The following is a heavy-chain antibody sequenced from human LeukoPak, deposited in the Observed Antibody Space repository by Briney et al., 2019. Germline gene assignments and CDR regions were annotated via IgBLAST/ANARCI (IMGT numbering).Heavy chain of an antibody. CDR3: ALSRYSGYDLGDAFDI. CDR2: IYYSGST. J-gene: IGHJ3*02. CDR1: GGSISSYY. D-gene: IGHD5-12*01. Sequence: SETLSLTCTVSGGSISSYYWSWIRQPPGKGLEWIGYIYYSGSTNYNPSLKSRVTISVDTSKNQFSLKLSSVTAPDTAVYYCALSRYSGYDLGDAFDIWGQGTMVTVSS. V-gene: IGHV4-59*01.